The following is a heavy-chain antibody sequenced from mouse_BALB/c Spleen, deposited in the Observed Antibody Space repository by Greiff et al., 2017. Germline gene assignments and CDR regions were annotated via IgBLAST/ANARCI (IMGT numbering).Heavy chain of an antibody. CDR2: ISSGGGST. CDR1: GFAFSSYD. D-gene: IGHD2-1*01. CDR3: ASYGNYSYAMDY. V-gene: IGHV5-12-1*01. J-gene: IGHJ4*01. Sequence: EVKLVESGGGLVKPGGSLKLSCAASGFAFSSYDMSWVRQTPVKGLEWVAYISSGGGSTYYPDTVKGRFTISRDNAKNTLYLQMSSLKSEDTAMYYCASYGNYSYAMDYWGQGTSVTVSS.